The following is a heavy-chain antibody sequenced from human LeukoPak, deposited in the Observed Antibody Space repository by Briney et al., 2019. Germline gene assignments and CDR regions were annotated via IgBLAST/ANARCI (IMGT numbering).Heavy chain of an antibody. Sequence: SETLSLTCTVSGGSISSSSYYWGWIRQPPGKGLEWIGSIYYSGSTYYNPSLKSRVTISVDTSKNQFSLKLSSVTAADTAVYYCARASRYSSGWYSWGGGYFQHWGQGTLVTVSS. CDR1: GGSISSSSYY. D-gene: IGHD6-19*01. CDR3: ARASRYSSGWYSWGGGYFQH. CDR2: IYYSGST. V-gene: IGHV4-39*07. J-gene: IGHJ1*01.